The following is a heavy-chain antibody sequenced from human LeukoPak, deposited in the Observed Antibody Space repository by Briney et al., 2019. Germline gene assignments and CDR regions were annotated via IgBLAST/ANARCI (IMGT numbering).Heavy chain of an antibody. J-gene: IGHJ4*02. CDR3: ARETTLMGYSSGLGFNY. V-gene: IGHV4-59*01. CDR1: GGSISSYY. D-gene: IGHD6-19*01. CDR2: IYSSGTT. Sequence: SEALSLTCTVSGGSISSYYWSWIRQPPGRGLEWNGHIYSSGTTNYNPSLKSRVTISVDTSKNHFSLKLSSVTAADTAVYYCARETTLMGYSSGLGFNYWGQGALVTVSS.